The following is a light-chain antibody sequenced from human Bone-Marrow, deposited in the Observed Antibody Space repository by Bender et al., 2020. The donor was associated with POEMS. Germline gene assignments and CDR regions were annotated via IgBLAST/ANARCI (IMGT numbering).Light chain of an antibody. V-gene: IGLV2-23*02. CDR1: NSDIGNSNR. J-gene: IGLJ2*01. CDR3: SSQLNGEILR. CDR2: EVT. Sequence: QSALTQPDSVSGSPGQSITISCSGTNSDIGNSNRVSWYQQHPGKAHKLIIYEVTERPSGGSNRFSGSKSGNMAFLTISGLQAEDEADYFCSSQLNGEILRFGGGT.